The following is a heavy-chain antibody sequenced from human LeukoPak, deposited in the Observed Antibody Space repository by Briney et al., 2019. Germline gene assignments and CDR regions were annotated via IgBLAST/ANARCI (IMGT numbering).Heavy chain of an antibody. Sequence: GGSLRLSCAASGFTVSSNYMGWVRQAPGKGLEWVSVIYSGGDTYYADSVKGRFTISRDNSKNMIYLQLSSLKAEDTAVYYCAKERSLEIAVAGTIFDYWGQGTLVTVSS. CDR3: AKERSLEIAVAGTIFDY. D-gene: IGHD6-19*01. CDR1: GFTVSSNY. V-gene: IGHV3-66*01. J-gene: IGHJ4*02. CDR2: IYSGGDT.